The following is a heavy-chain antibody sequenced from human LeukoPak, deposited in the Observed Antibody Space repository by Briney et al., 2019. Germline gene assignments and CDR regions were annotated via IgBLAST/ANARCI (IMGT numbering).Heavy chain of an antibody. CDR3: ASSAGFGELLSLKFDY. V-gene: IGHV1-69*13. J-gene: IGHJ4*02. Sequence: ASVKVSCKASGGTFSSYAISWVRQAPGQGLEWMGGIIPIFGTANYAQKFQGRDTITADESTSTAYMELSSLRSEDTAVYYCASSAGFGELLSLKFDYWGQGTLVTVSS. D-gene: IGHD3-10*01. CDR1: GGTFSSYA. CDR2: IIPIFGTA.